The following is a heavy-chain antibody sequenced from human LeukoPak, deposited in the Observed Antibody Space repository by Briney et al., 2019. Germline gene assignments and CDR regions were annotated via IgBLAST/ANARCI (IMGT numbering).Heavy chain of an antibody. D-gene: IGHD6-13*01. V-gene: IGHV3-30*18. CDR3: AKDQASYSSHSPDN. Sequence: GGSLRLSCAASGFTFSSYGMHWVRQAPGKGLEWVAVISYDGSKKYYADSVKGRFTISRDNSKNTLYLQMNSLRAEDTAVYYCAKDQASYSSHSPDNWGQGTLVTVSS. CDR1: GFTFSSYG. J-gene: IGHJ4*02. CDR2: ISYDGSKK.